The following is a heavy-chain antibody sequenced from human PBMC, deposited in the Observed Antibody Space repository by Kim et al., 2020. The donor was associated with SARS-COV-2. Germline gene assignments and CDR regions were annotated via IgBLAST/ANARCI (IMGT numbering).Heavy chain of an antibody. V-gene: IGHV4-59*01. Sequence: SETLSLTCTVSGVSISSYYWSWIRQPPGKGLEWIGYIYYSGSTNYNPSLKSRVTISVDTSKNQFSLQLSSVTAADTAVYYCARSPSTLYYLVYPSWFYP. CDR1: GVSISSYY. CDR3: ARSPSTLYYLVYPSWFYP. CDR2: IYYSGST. D-gene: IGHD2-8*01. J-gene: IGHJ5*02.